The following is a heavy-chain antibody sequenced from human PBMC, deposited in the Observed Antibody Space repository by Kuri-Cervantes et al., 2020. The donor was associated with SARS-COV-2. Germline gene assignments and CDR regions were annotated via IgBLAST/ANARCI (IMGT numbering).Heavy chain of an antibody. CDR1: GFTFSSYA. D-gene: IGHD3-22*01. CDR2: ISYDGSNK. CDR3: TSSYYDRAFDI. V-gene: IGHV3-30-3*01. Sequence: GESLKISCAASGFTFSSYAMHWVRQAPGKGLEWVAVISYDGSNKYYADSVKGRFTISRDNSKNTLYLQMNSLKTEDTAVYYCTSSYYDRAFDIWGQGTMVTVSS. J-gene: IGHJ3*02.